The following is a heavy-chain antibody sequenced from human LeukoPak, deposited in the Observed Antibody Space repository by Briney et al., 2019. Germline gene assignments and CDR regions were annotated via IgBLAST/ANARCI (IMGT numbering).Heavy chain of an antibody. Sequence: SQTLSLTCAVSGDSISYENYYWNWIRQAPGKGPEWIGNIYRGRTRLNPSLTSRVAISVDMSKSQVSLSLTSVTAADTAIYYCAGEGEYGDSYSWGQGALVIVSA. D-gene: IGHD2-21*01. CDR1: GDSISYENYY. V-gene: IGHV4-30-2*01. CDR2: IYRGRT. CDR3: AGEGEYGDSYS. J-gene: IGHJ5*02.